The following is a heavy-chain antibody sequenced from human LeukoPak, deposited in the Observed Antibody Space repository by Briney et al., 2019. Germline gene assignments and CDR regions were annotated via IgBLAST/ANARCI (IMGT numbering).Heavy chain of an antibody. Sequence: SETLSLTCTVSGGSISTYYWSWIRQPAGKGLEWIGRIHTSGNSDYNPSLKSRVTMSVDTSKNQFSLKVRSVTAADTAVYYCAREGSATARPFVSNDYSGQGTLVTVSS. CDR3: AREGSATARPFVSNDY. CDR1: GGSISTYY. D-gene: IGHD6-6*01. CDR2: IHTSGNS. V-gene: IGHV4-4*07. J-gene: IGHJ4*02.